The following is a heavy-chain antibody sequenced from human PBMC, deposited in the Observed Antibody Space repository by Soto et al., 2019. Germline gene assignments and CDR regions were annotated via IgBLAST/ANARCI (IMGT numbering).Heavy chain of an antibody. CDR3: ARWAAAGTKRGAYYYYGMDV. Sequence: SETLSLTYTVSGGSISSSSYYWGWIRQPPGKGLEWIGSIYYSGSTYYNPSLKSRVTISVDTSKNQFSLKLSSVTAADTAVYYCARWAAAGTKRGAYYYYGMDVWGQGTTVTVSS. D-gene: IGHD6-13*01. CDR2: IYYSGST. V-gene: IGHV4-39*01. J-gene: IGHJ6*02. CDR1: GGSISSSSYY.